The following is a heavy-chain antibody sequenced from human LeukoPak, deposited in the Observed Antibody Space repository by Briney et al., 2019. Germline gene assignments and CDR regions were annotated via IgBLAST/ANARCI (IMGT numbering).Heavy chain of an antibody. CDR1: GGSISTYY. CDR3: ARHLNTDMLKAHFDY. D-gene: IGHD5-18*01. J-gene: IGHJ4*02. Sequence: SETLSLTCTVSGGSISTYYWSWIRQSRGKGLEWIGYIHYSWTHNSAPSLQSRGTISADTSKNPFSLKLSSVTAAHTAVYYCARHLNTDMLKAHFDYWGQGTLVTVSS. CDR2: IHYSWTH. V-gene: IGHV4-59*08.